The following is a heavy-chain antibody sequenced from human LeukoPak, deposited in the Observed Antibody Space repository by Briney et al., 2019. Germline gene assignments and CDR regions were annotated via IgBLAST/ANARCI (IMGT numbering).Heavy chain of an antibody. CDR2: IYYSGST. J-gene: IGHJ4*02. D-gene: IGHD1-26*01. CDR1: GGSISSYY. V-gene: IGHV4-59*01. CDR3: ARIVGATTGIDY. Sequence: SETLSLTCTVSGGSISSYYWSWIRQPPGKGLEWIGYIYYSGSTNYNPSLKSRVTISVDTSKNQFSLKLSSVTAADTAVYYCARIVGATTGIDYWGQGTLVTVSS.